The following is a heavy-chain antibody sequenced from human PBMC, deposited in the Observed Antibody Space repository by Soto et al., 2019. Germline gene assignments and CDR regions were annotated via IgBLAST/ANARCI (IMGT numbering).Heavy chain of an antibody. D-gene: IGHD4-17*01. CDR3: AKDSVFSGDYGRA. CDR1: GFTFDDYA. V-gene: IGHV3-9*01. J-gene: IGHJ5*02. CDR2: ISWNSGSI. Sequence: EVQLVESGGGLVQPGRSLRLSCAASGFTFDDYAMHWVRQAPGKGLEWVSGISWNSGSIGYADSVKGRFTISRDNAKNSLYRQMNSLRAEDTALYYCAKDSVFSGDYGRAWGQGTLVTVSS.